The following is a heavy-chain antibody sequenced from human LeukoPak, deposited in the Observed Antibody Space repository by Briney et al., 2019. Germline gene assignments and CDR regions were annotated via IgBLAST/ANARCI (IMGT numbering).Heavy chain of an antibody. D-gene: IGHD2-2*01. Sequence: GGSLRLSCAASGFTFSSYAMHWVRQAPGKGLEWVAVISYDGSNKYYADSVKGRFTISRDNSKNTLYLQMNSLRAEDTAVYYCAREGGHDDIVVVPAQNYYYYYGMDVWGQGTTVTVSS. CDR3: AREGGHDDIVVVPAQNYYYYYGMDV. CDR1: GFTFSSYA. CDR2: ISYDGSNK. J-gene: IGHJ6*02. V-gene: IGHV3-30-3*01.